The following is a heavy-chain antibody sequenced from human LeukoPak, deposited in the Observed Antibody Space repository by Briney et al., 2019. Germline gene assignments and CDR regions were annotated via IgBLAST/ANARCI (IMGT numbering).Heavy chain of an antibody. CDR3: ARVKGSYFDY. Sequence: PGGSLRLSCVGSGFPFSSYSMIWVRQAPGKGLEWVSYISSSGSSIYFVDSVKGRFTVSRDNAKNSLFLQMNSPRVEDTSTYSCARVKGSYFDYWGQGALVTVSS. J-gene: IGHJ4*02. V-gene: IGHV3-48*01. CDR2: ISSSGSSI. CDR1: GFPFSSYS. D-gene: IGHD2-15*01.